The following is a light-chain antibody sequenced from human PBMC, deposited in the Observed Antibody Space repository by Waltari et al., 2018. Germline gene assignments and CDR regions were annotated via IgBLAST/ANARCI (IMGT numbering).Light chain of an antibody. CDR2: DVS. CDR3: QQHNGY. J-gene: IGKJ4*01. Sequence: DIQMTQSPSTLSASVGDRVTITCLASQSFGSWLAWKQQKPGKAPKVLISDVSNLESGVPSRFSGSGSGTEFTLTISSLQPDDFATYYCQQHNGYFGGGTKVEIK. V-gene: IGKV1-5*01. CDR1: QSFGSW.